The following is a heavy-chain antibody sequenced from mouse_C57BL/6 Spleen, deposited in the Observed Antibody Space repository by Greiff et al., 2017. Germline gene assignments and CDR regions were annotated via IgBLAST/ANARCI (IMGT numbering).Heavy chain of an antibody. V-gene: IGHV1-69*01. Sequence: QVQLQQPGAELVMPGASVKLSCKASGYTFTSYWMHWVKQRPGQGLEWIGEIDPSDSYTNYNQKFKGKSTLTVDKSSSTAYMQLSSLTSEDSAVYYCARTAYGNSFAYWGQGTLVTVSA. CDR2: IDPSDSYT. CDR1: GYTFTSYW. J-gene: IGHJ3*01. D-gene: IGHD2-1*01. CDR3: ARTAYGNSFAY.